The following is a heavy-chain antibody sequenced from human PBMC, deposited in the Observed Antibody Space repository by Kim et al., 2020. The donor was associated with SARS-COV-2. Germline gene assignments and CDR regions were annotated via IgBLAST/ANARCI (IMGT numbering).Heavy chain of an antibody. D-gene: IGHD4-17*01. Sequence: GGSLRLSCAASGFTFSDYYMSWIRQAPGKGLEWVSYIGISESYTNYADSVKGRFTISRDNAKNSLYLQMNSLRADDTAVYYCARVGFGDSFYFDYWGQG. CDR3: ARVGFGDSFYFDY. CDR2: IGISESYT. CDR1: GFTFSDYY. V-gene: IGHV3-11*06. J-gene: IGHJ4*02.